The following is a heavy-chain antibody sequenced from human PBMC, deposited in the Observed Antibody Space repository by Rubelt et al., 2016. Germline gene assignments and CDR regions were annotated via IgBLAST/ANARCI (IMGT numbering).Heavy chain of an antibody. Sequence: QVQLVQSGAEVKKPGSSVKVSCKASGGTFSSYAISWVRQAPGQGLEWMGRIIPILGIANYAQKFQGRVTITADKSTSTAYMELSSLRSEDTAVYYCARGGDTAMVRPFDYWGQGTLVTVSS. J-gene: IGHJ4*02. CDR1: GGTFSSYA. CDR2: IIPILGIA. V-gene: IGHV1-69*04. CDR3: ARGGDTAMVRPFDY. D-gene: IGHD5-18*01.